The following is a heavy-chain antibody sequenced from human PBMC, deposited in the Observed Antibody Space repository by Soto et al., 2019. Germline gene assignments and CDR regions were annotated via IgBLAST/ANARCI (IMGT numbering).Heavy chain of an antibody. CDR1: GFTFSSYA. J-gene: IGHJ4*02. D-gene: IGHD4-4*01. Sequence: HPGGSLRLSCAASGFTFSSYAMSWVRQAPGKGLEWVSAISGSGGSTYYADSVKGRFTISRDNSKNTLYLQMNSLRAEDTAVYYCAKTGIRAGFDYRGGSRGIRPHYWGQGTLVTVSS. CDR3: AKTGIRAGFDYRGGSRGIRPHY. CDR2: ISGSGGST. V-gene: IGHV3-23*01.